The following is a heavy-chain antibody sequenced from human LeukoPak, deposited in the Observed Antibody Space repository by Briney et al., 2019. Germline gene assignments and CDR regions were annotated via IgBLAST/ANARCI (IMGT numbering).Heavy chain of an antibody. CDR3: AKVLGEQWLVDY. CDR2: ISRNGGST. V-gene: IGHV3-23*01. CDR1: GFTFSSYA. J-gene: IGHJ4*02. D-gene: IGHD6-19*01. Sequence: GGSLRLSCAASGFTFSSYAMSWVRQAPGQGLEWVSAISRNGGSTYYAHSVKGRFTISRDNSNNTLYLQMNRLRAEDTAVYYCAKVLGEQWLVDYWGQGTLVTVPS.